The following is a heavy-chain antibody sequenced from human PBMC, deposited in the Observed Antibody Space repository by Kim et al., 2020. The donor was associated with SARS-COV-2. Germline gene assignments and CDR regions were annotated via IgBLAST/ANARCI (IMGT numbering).Heavy chain of an antibody. D-gene: IGHD3-10*01. CDR1: GGSISSGGYY. Sequence: SETLSLTCTVSGGSISSGGYYWSWIRQHPGKGLEWIGYIYYSGSTYYNPSLKSRVTISVDTSKNQFSLKLSSVTAADTAVYYCARDNMVRGPTHPGSGGMDVWGQGTTVTVSS. V-gene: IGHV4-31*03. J-gene: IGHJ6*02. CDR3: ARDNMVRGPTHPGSGGMDV. CDR2: IYYSGST.